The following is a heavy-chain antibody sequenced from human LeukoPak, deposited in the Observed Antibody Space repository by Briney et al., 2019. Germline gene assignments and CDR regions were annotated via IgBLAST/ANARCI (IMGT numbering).Heavy chain of an antibody. Sequence: PSETLSLTCSVSGDSISSFYWNWIRQSPGKGLEWIGNIHYSENSNYNPSLKSRVTISIDTSRKQFFLKLSSVTAADTAVYYCVLAPNSYWFDFWGQGTQVTVSS. CDR1: GDSISSFY. D-gene: IGHD2-8*02. CDR3: VLAPNSYWFDF. J-gene: IGHJ4*02. V-gene: IGHV4-59*08. CDR2: IHYSENS.